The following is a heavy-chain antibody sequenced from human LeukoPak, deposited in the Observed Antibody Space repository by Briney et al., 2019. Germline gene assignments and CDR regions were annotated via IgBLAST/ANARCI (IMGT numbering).Heavy chain of an antibody. D-gene: IGHD5-18*01. Sequence: ASAKVSCKASGYTFTSYYMHWVRQAPGQGLEWMGIINPSGGSTSYAQKFQGRVTMTRDTSTSTVYMELSSLRSEDTAVYYCARVGYSYGSLDYWGQGTLVTVSS. CDR2: INPSGGST. CDR1: GYTFTSYY. CDR3: ARVGYSYGSLDY. V-gene: IGHV1-46*01. J-gene: IGHJ4*02.